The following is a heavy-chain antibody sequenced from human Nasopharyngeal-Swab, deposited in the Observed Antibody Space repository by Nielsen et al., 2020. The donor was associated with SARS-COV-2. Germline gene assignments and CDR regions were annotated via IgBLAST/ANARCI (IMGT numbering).Heavy chain of an antibody. J-gene: IGHJ5*02. CDR1: GYLFTTYW. CDR3: ARHRGYHLLFGRFDP. V-gene: IGHV5-10-1*01. CDR2: VDPSDSFT. D-gene: IGHD2-2*01. Sequence: GESLKISCQASGYLFTTYWISWVRQMPGKGLEWMGGVDPSDSFTKYRPSLEGHITISMDKSLKTAYLRWNSLRASDTAMYYCARHRGYHLLFGRFDPWGQGTPVTVSS.